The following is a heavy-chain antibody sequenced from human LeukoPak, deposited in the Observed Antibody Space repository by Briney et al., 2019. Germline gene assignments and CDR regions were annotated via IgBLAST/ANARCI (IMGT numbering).Heavy chain of an antibody. CDR1: GYTFTSYG. CDR2: ISAYNGNT. J-gene: IGHJ4*02. V-gene: IGHV1-18*01. CDR3: ARGPSVRDSSSWYCDY. Sequence: ASVKVSCKASGYTFTSYGISWVRQAPGQGLEWMGWISAYNGNTNYAQKFQGRVTITTDESTSTAYMELSSLRSEDTAVYYCARGPSVRDSSSWYCDYWGQGTLVTVSS. D-gene: IGHD6-13*01.